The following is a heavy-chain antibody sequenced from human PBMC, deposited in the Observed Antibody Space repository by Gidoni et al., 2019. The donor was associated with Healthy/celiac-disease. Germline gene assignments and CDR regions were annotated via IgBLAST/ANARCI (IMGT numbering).Heavy chain of an antibody. CDR1: GYSFTSYW. Sequence: EVQLVQSGAEVKKPGESLKISCKGSGYSFTSYWIGWVRQAPGKGLEWMGVIYPGDSDTRDSPSFQGQVTISADKSISTAYLQWSSLKASDTAMYYCARGGVVVPAAIFWGYWGQGTLVTVSS. V-gene: IGHV5-51*01. J-gene: IGHJ4*02. CDR3: ARGGVVVPAAIFWGY. D-gene: IGHD2-2*02. CDR2: IYPGDSDT.